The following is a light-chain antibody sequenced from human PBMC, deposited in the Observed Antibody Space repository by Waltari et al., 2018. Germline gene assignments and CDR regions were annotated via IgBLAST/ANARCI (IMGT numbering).Light chain of an antibody. V-gene: IGLV2-14*01. CDR2: DVS. CDR3: SSYTSSSTLAV. CDR1: SSDVGGYNY. J-gene: IGLJ3*02. Sequence: QSALTQPASLSGSPGQSITISCTGTSSDVGGYNYVSWYQQHPGKAPKVMIYDVSNRPSGVSNRFSGSKSGNTASLTISGLQGEDEADYYCSSYTSSSTLAVFGGGTKLTVL.